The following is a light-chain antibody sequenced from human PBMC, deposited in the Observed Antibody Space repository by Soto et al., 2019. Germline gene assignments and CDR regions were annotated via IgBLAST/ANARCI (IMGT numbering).Light chain of an antibody. V-gene: IGKV3-20*01. CDR1: QTISSNN. J-gene: IGKJ1*01. CDR2: GTS. CDR3: QQYGIWK. Sequence: EIVLTQSPGTLSVSPGERATLSCRASQTISSNNLAWYQQKPGQAPSLLIYGTSSRATGIPDRFSGSGSGTDFTLTISRLEPEDSAIYYCQQYGIWKFGQGTKVEIK.